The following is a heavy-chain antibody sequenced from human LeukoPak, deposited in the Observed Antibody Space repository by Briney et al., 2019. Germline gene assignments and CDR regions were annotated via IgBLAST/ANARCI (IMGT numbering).Heavy chain of an antibody. Sequence: ASETLSLTCTVSGGSISSYYWSWIRQPPGKGLEWIGYIYYSGSTNYNPSLKSRVTISVDTSKNQFSLKLSSVTAADTAVYYCARSSSPYYSDYWGQGTLVTVSS. CDR3: ARSSSPYYSDY. J-gene: IGHJ4*02. V-gene: IGHV4-59*01. CDR2: IYYSGST. CDR1: GGSISSYY. D-gene: IGHD2-2*01.